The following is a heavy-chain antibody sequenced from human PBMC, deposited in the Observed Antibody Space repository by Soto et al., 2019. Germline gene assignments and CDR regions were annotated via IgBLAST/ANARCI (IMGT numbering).Heavy chain of an antibody. J-gene: IGHJ6*03. Sequence: SDTLSLTCTVSGGSISSYYWSWIRQPPGKGLEWIGYIYYSGSTNYNPSLKSRVTISVDTSKNQFSLKLSSVTAADTAVYYCAAGYDILTGYYKHYYMDVWGKGTTVTVSS. CDR1: GGSISSYY. V-gene: IGHV4-59*01. CDR3: AAGYDILTGYYKHYYMDV. CDR2: IYYSGST. D-gene: IGHD3-9*01.